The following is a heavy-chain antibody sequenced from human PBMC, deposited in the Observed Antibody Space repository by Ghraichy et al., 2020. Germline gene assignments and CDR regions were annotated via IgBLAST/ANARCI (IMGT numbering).Heavy chain of an antibody. CDR3: TRGYDFWSGSAYFDY. J-gene: IGHJ4*02. D-gene: IGHD3-3*01. V-gene: IGHV3-49*03. CDR1: GFTFGDYA. CDR2: IRSKAYGGTT. Sequence: GESLNISCTASGFTFGDYAMSWFRQAPGKGLEWVGFIRSKAYGGTTEYAASVKGRFTISRDDSKSIAYLQMNSLKTEDTAVYYCTRGYDFWSGSAYFDYWGQGTLVTVSS.